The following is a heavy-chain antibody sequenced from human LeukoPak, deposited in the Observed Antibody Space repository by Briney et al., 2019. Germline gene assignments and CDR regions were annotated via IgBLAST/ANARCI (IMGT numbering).Heavy chain of an antibody. D-gene: IGHD7-27*01. CDR2: IIPIFGIA. V-gene: IGHV1-69*04. CDR3: AKTGDLYYYYGMDV. Sequence: SVKVSCKASGGTFSSYAISWVRQAPGQGLERMGRIIPIFGIANYAQKFQGKVTITADKSTSTAYMELSSLRSEDTAVYYCAKTGDLYYYYGMDVWGQGTTVTVSS. CDR1: GGTFSSYA. J-gene: IGHJ6*02.